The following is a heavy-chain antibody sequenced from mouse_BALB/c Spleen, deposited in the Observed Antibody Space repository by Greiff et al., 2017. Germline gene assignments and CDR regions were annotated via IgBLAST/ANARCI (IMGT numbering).Heavy chain of an antibody. CDR3: ARGNYRSSMDY. J-gene: IGHJ4*01. D-gene: IGHD2-14*01. V-gene: IGHV5-6-3*01. CDR2: INSNGGST. CDR1: GFTFSSYG. Sequence: EVQLVESGGGLVQPGGSLKLSCAASGFTFSSYGMSWVRQTPDKRLELVATINSNGGSTYYPDSVKGRFTISRDNAKNTLYLQMSSLKSEDTAMYYCARGNYRSSMDYWGQGTSVTVSS.